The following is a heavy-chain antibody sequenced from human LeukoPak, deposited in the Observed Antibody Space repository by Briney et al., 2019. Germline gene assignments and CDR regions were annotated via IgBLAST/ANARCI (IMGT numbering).Heavy chain of an antibody. D-gene: IGHD2-15*01. Sequence: GGSLRLSCAASGFTFSAYSMNWVRQAPGKGLEWVSSISSSSSYIYYADSVKGRFTTSRDNAKNSLYLQMNSLRAEDTAVYYCARDLEEYCSGGSCSLFDYWGQGTLVTVSS. V-gene: IGHV3-21*01. CDR3: ARDLEEYCSGGSCSLFDY. J-gene: IGHJ4*02. CDR1: GFTFSAYS. CDR2: ISSSSSYI.